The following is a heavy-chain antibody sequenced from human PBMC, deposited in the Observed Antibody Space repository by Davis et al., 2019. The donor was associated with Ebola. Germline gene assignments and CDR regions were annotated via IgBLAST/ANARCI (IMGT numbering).Heavy chain of an antibody. V-gene: IGHV3-30*02. CDR1: GFRFGNSA. CDR3: AKEWAGGAMYYFDS. D-gene: IGHD3-16*01. J-gene: IGHJ4*02. Sequence: GGSLRLSCAASGFRFGNSAMHWVRQAPGRGLEWVAFIHYEGSYKYYADSVKGRFTISRDNPKNTLFLQMNSLRPEDTAVYYGAKEWAGGAMYYFDSWGQGTLVTVSS. CDR2: IHYEGSYK.